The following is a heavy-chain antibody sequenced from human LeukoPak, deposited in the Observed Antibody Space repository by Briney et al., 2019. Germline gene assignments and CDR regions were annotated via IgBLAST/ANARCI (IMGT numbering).Heavy chain of an antibody. CDR1: RFTFSSYS. V-gene: IGHV3-21*01. D-gene: IGHD1-26*01. CDR2: ISSSSSYI. CDR3: ARDASGSYHQFDY. J-gene: IGHJ4*02. Sequence: PGGSLRLSCAASRFTFSSYSMNWVRQAPGKGLEWVSSISSSSSYIYYADSVKGRFSISRDNAKNSLYLQMNSLRAEDTAAYYCARDASGSYHQFDYWGQGTLVSVSS.